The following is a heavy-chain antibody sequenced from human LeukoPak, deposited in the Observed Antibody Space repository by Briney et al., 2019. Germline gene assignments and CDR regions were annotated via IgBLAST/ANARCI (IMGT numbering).Heavy chain of an antibody. CDR1: GFTFDIFA. V-gene: IGHV3-23*01. CDR2: ISASGGST. D-gene: IGHD3-22*01. CDR3: AKRASYYDSSGYIN. Sequence: GGSLRLSCAASGFTFDIFAMSWVRQAPGKGLDWVSSISASGGSTYYADSVKGRFTVSRDNSKNTLYLQMNSLRAEDTAIYYCAKRASYYDSSGYINWGQGTLVTVSS. J-gene: IGHJ4*02.